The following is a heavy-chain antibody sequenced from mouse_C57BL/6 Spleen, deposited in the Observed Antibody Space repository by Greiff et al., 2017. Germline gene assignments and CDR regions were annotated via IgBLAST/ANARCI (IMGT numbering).Heavy chain of an antibody. CDR2: IYPGSGGT. CDR1: GYAFTNYL. D-gene: IGHD2-3*01. V-gene: IGHV1-54*01. J-gene: IGHJ3*01. CDR3: ARRDDNCHAWFAY. Sequence: VQLQQSGAELVRPGTSVTVSCKASGYAFTNYLIEWVKQRPGQGLEWIGVIYPGSGGTNYNEKFKGKATLTADTSSSTAYMQLSSLTSEDSAVYFCARRDDNCHAWFAYWGQGTLVTVSA.